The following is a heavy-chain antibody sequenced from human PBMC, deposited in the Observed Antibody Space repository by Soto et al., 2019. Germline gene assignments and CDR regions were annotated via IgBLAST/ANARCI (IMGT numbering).Heavy chain of an antibody. CDR1: GFTFSSYG. Sequence: QVQLVESGGGVVQPGRSLRLSCAASGFTFSSYGMHWVRQAPGKGLEWVAVIWYDGSNKYYADSVKGRFTISRDNSKNTLYLQMNSLRAEDTAVYYCARVYCGGDCYCFDYWGQGTLVTVSS. CDR2: IWYDGSNK. CDR3: ARVYCGGDCYCFDY. D-gene: IGHD2-21*02. J-gene: IGHJ4*02. V-gene: IGHV3-33*01.